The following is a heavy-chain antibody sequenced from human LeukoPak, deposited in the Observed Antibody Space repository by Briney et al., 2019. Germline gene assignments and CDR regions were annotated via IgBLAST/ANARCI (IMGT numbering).Heavy chain of an antibody. J-gene: IGHJ6*03. CDR3: TKGSSSGPYYYYYMDV. D-gene: IGHD6-6*01. V-gene: IGHV3-23*01. CDR2: ISGTGDRI. Sequence: GGSLRLSCAASGFTFVSYAMNWVRQAPGKGLEWVSSISGTGDRIYYADSVKGRFTISRDNSKKGLVLQTNSLRAEDTAVYYCTKGSSSGPYYYYYMDVWGKGTTVTVSS. CDR1: GFTFVSYA.